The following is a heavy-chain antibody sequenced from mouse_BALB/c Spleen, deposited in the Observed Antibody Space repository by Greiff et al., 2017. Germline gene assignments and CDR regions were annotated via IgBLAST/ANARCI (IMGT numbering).Heavy chain of an antibody. CDR2: ISSGSSTI. CDR3: ARFSGMDY. Sequence: EVKVEESGGGLVQPGGSRKLSCAASGFTFSSFGMHWVRQAPEKGLEWVAYISSGSSTIYYADTVKGRFTISRDNPKNTLFLQMTSLRSEDTAMYYCARFSGMDYWGQGTSVTVSS. V-gene: IGHV5-17*02. D-gene: IGHD6-2*01. J-gene: IGHJ4*01. CDR1: GFTFSSFG.